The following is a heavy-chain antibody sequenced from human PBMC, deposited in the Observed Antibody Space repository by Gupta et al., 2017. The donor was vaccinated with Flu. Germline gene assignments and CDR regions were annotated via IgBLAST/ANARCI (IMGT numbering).Heavy chain of an antibody. Sequence: EVQMLESGGRFIQPGGSLRLSCAVAGFTFSSSAMSWVRQTPEKRLEWVSGISGSGGRIYYADSVKGRFTISRDNSKNTLYLQMTSLRVDDTAMYYCVKDRHSGVVRPGDYWGQGTLVTVSS. CDR2: ISGSGGRI. D-gene: IGHD3-10*02. J-gene: IGHJ4*02. CDR3: VKDRHSGVVRPGDY. CDR1: GFTFSSSA. V-gene: IGHV3-23*01.